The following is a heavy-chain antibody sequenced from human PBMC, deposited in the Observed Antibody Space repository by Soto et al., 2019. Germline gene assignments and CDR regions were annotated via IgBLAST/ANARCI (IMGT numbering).Heavy chain of an antibody. V-gene: IGHV4-59*01. CDR2: IYYSGST. J-gene: IGHJ6*03. Sequence: SETLSLTCTVSGGSISSYYWSWIRQPPGKGMEWIGYIYYSGSTNYNPSLKSRVTISVDTSKNQFSLKLSSVTAADTAVYYCARAFGYCSSTSCYWYDYYYYMDVWGKGTTVTVSS. D-gene: IGHD2-2*01. CDR3: ARAFGYCSSTSCYWYDYYYYMDV. CDR1: GGSISSYY.